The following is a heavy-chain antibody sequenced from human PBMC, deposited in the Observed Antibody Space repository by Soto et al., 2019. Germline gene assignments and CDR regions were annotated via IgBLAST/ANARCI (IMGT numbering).Heavy chain of an antibody. J-gene: IGHJ6*02. V-gene: IGHV1-18*01. CDR2: ISAYNGNT. CDR1: GYTFNTYA. Sequence: QVQLVQSGAEVKKPGASVTVSCKASGYTFNTYAITWVRQAPGQGLKWMGWISAYNGNTKYEQKLQGSVTTTTDTSSTGAYMELRGLRSDDTADDYCARDCYGMEVWGQGTTVTVSS. CDR3: ARDCYGMEV.